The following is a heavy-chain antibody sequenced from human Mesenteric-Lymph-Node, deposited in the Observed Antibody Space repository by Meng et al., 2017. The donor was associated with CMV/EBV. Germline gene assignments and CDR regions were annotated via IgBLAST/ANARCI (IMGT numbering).Heavy chain of an antibody. J-gene: IGHJ6*02. V-gene: IGHV3-33*01. CDR2: IWHDGTYK. CDR3: ARDFWSRYCSNTSCSSMDV. D-gene: IGHD2-2*01. Sequence: LSLTCAASGFTFSTYGMHWVRQAPGKGLEWVALIWHDGTYKYYADSVKGRFTISRDNPKNTLYLQMNSLRAEDTAVYYCARDFWSRYCSNTSCSSMDVWGQGTTVTVSS. CDR1: GFTFSTYG.